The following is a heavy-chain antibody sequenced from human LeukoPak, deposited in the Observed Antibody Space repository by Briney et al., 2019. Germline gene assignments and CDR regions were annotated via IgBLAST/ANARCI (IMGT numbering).Heavy chain of an antibody. D-gene: IGHD3-10*01. CDR1: GVSINGFY. J-gene: IGHJ4*02. Sequence: PSETLSLTCTVSGVSINGFYWSWIRQPPGKGLEWIGYIYYSGTTNYNPSLRSRVIISVDTSKNQFSLKLSSVIAADTAVYYCAREVLDYSGSGTYYRHFDFWGQGTLVTVSS. CDR3: AREVLDYSGSGTYYRHFDF. CDR2: IYYSGTT. V-gene: IGHV4-59*01.